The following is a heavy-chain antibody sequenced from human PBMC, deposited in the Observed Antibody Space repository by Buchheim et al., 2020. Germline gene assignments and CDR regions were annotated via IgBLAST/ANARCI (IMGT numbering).Heavy chain of an antibody. V-gene: IGHV3-74*01. J-gene: IGHJ4*02. CDR3: ARDSTIMADYYDFWSGYYPDY. Sequence: EVQLVESGGGLVQPGGSLRLSCAASGFTFSSYWMHWVRQAPGKGLVWVSRINSDGSSTSYADSVKGRFTISRANAKNTLSLQMNSLRAEDTAVYYCARDSTIMADYYDFWSGYYPDYWGQGTL. CDR1: GFTFSSYW. D-gene: IGHD3-3*01. CDR2: INSDGSST.